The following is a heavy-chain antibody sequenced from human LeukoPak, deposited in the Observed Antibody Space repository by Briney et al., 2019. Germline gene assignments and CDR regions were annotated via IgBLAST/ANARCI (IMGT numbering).Heavy chain of an antibody. CDR2: ISYSGNT. V-gene: IGHV4-39*01. CDR3: ARSVASVTTIFNAFDI. Sequence: SETLSLTCTVSGGSISGSSYYWGWIRQPPGKGLEWIGSISYSGNTYYNPSLKSRLTISVDTSKNQFSLKLTSLTAADTAVYYCARSVASVTTIFNAFDIWGQGTMVTVSS. CDR1: GGSISGSSYY. J-gene: IGHJ3*02. D-gene: IGHD4-11*01.